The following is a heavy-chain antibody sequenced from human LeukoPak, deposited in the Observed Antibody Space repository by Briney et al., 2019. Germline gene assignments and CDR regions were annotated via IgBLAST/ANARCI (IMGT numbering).Heavy chain of an antibody. Sequence: SETLSLTCAVSGGSFSGFYWSWLRQSPGTGLEWIGEINHRGTTNYNPSFKSRVTMSADMSKNEFSLKMNSLTAADTAVYYCARGRRNVVVVAATRFDPWGQGTLVTVSS. J-gene: IGHJ5*02. V-gene: IGHV4-34*01. CDR2: INHRGTT. CDR3: ARGRRNVVVVAATRFDP. D-gene: IGHD2-15*01. CDR1: GGSFSGFY.